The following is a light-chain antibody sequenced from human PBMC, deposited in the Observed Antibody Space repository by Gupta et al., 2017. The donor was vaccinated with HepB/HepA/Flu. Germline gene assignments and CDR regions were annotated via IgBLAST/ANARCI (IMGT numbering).Light chain of an antibody. Sequence: SVLTQPPSASGPPGQRVTISCSGSSSNIGSNYVYWYQQLPGTAPKLLIYRNNQRPSGVPDRFSGSKSGTSASLAISGLRAEDEADYYCAAWDDSRSGWVFGGGTKLTGL. J-gene: IGLJ3*02. CDR3: AAWDDSRSGWV. CDR1: SSNIGSNY. V-gene: IGLV1-47*01. CDR2: RNN.